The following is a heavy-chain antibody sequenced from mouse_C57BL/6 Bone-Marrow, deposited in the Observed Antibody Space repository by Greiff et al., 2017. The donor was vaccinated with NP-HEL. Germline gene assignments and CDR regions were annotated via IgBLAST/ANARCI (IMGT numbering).Heavy chain of an antibody. D-gene: IGHD1-1*01. J-gene: IGHJ2*01. V-gene: IGHV14-4*01. CDR3: TTPHTTVVEDY. CDR2: IDPENGDT. Sequence: EVKLQESGAELVRPGASVKLSCTASGFNIKDDYMHWVKQRPEQGLEWIGWIDPENGDTEYASKFQGKATITADTSSNTAYLQLSSLTSEDTAVYYCTTPHTTVVEDYWGQGTTLTVSS. CDR1: GFNIKDDY.